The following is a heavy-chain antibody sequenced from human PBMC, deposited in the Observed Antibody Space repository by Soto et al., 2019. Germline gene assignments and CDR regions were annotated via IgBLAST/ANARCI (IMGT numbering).Heavy chain of an antibody. CDR3: ARDRAVVVPAAISDYYYGIDV. J-gene: IGHJ6*02. CDR1: GYTFTSYY. CDR2: INPSGGST. V-gene: IGHV1-46*01. D-gene: IGHD2-2*01. Sequence: GASVKVSCKASGYTFTSYYMHWVRQAPGQGLEWMGIINPSGGSTRYAQKFQGRVTMTRDTSTSTGYMVLSSLRSEDTAVYDCARDRAVVVPAAISDYYYGIDVWGQGTTVTVSS.